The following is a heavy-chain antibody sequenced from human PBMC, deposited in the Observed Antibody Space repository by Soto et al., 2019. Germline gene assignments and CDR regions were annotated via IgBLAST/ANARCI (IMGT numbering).Heavy chain of an antibody. CDR2: IYYSGST. D-gene: IGHD7-27*01. Sequence: QVQLQESGPGLVKPSETLSLTCTVSGGSISSYYWSWIRQPPGKRLEWIGYIYYSGSTNYNPSLKSRVTRSVDTSKIRFSLKLSSVTAADSAVYYCARHPGASFDYWGQGTLVTVSS. CDR3: ARHPGASFDY. CDR1: GGSISSYY. J-gene: IGHJ4*02. V-gene: IGHV4-59*01.